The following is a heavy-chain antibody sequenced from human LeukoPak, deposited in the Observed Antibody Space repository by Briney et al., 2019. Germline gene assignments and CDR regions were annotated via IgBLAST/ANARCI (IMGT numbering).Heavy chain of an antibody. J-gene: IGHJ4*02. CDR2: ISSSSSTI. CDR1: GFTFSSYS. V-gene: IGHV3-48*01. Sequence: GGSLRLSCAASGFTFSSYSMNWVRQAPGKGLEWVSYISSSSSTIYYADSVKGRFTISRDNAKNSLYLQMNSRRAEDTAVYYCARVPTTIYPYFDYWGQGTLVTVSS. D-gene: IGHD4-17*01. CDR3: ARVPTTIYPYFDY.